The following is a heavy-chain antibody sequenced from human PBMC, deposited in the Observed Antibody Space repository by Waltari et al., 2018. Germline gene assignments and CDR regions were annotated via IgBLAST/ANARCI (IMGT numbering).Heavy chain of an antibody. J-gene: IGHJ5*02. Sequence: EVQLLESGGGLVQPGGSLRLSCAASGFTFSSNAMRWVRQAPGKGLEWVSTISGNGDTTYYADSVKGRFTISRDNSENTLYLQVNSLRAEDTAMYYCAKDQVDSWGQGTLVTVSS. CDR1: GFTFSSNA. V-gene: IGHV3-23*01. CDR2: ISGNGDTT. CDR3: AKDQVDS.